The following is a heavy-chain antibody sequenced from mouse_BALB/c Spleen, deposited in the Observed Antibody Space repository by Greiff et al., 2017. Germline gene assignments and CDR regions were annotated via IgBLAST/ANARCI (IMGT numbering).Heavy chain of an antibody. CDR3: ARDRDSSGSTWFAY. V-gene: IGHV5-4*02. D-gene: IGHD3-2*01. J-gene: IGHJ3*01. CDR1: GFTFSDYY. CDR2: ISDGGSYT. Sequence: EVQGVESGGGLVKPGGSLKLSCAASGFTFSDYYMYWVRQTPEKRLEWVATISDGGSYTYYPDSVKGRFTISRDNAKNNLYLQMSSLKSEDTAMYYCARDRDSSGSTWFAYWGQGTLVTVSA.